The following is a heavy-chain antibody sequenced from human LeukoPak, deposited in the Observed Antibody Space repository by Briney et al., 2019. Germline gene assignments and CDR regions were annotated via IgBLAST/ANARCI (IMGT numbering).Heavy chain of an antibody. Sequence: PSETLSLTCTVSGGSISSYYWSWIRQPPGKGLEWIGYIYYSGSTNYNPSLKSRVTISVDTSKNQFSLKLSSVAAADTAVYYCARGQTPRNYYYYGMDVWGQGTTVTVSS. J-gene: IGHJ6*02. D-gene: IGHD4-23*01. CDR1: GGSISSYY. CDR2: IYYSGST. CDR3: ARGQTPRNYYYYGMDV. V-gene: IGHV4-59*12.